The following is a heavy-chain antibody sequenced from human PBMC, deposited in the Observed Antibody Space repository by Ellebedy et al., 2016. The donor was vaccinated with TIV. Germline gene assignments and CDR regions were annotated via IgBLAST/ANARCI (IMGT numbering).Heavy chain of an antibody. CDR1: GFTFSNYA. CDR2: ISSTGSRT. CDR3: VKDQIAGDGRWVFDL. J-gene: IGHJ3*01. V-gene: IGHV3-23*01. D-gene: IGHD5-24*01. Sequence: PGGSLRLSCAASGFTFSNYAMSWVRQAPGKGLEWVSTISSTGSRTYYADSVEGRFIISRDNSKKTLYLQMNSLRAEDTGIYYCVKDQIAGDGRWVFDLWGQGTMVTVSS.